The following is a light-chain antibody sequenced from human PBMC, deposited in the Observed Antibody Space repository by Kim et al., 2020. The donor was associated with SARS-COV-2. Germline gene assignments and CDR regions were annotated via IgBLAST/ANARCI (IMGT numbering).Light chain of an antibody. CDR1: ISDVGIFKH. CDR3: CSYTDRHTFV. Sequence: GQSVTISCTATISDVGIFKHVSWYQQHPFTVPTLMIYDVSKRPSVVPDRFSGSKSGNTASLTVSGLQAEDEADHYCCSYTDRHTFVFGTGTKVTVL. CDR2: DVS. J-gene: IGLJ1*01. V-gene: IGLV2-11*03.